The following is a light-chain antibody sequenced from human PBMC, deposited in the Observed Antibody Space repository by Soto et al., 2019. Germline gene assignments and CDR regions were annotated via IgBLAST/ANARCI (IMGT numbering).Light chain of an antibody. CDR2: AAS. Sequence: EIVLTQSPGTLSLSPGERATLSCRASQTIDTNLAWYQQKPGQAPRLLIFAASTRATGIPARFSGSGSGTEFSLTITSLQSEDFALYYCQQYNNRPPWTFGQGTKVDIK. CDR3: QQYNNRPPWT. CDR1: QTIDTN. J-gene: IGKJ1*01. V-gene: IGKV3-15*01.